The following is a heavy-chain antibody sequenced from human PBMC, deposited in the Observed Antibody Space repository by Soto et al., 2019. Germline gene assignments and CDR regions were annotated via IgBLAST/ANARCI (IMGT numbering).Heavy chain of an antibody. CDR2: ISYDGSNK. V-gene: IGHV3-30*18. Sequence: GESLKISCAASGFTFSSYGMHWVRQAPGKGLEWVAVISYDGSNKYYADSVKGRFTISRDNSKNTLYLQMNSLRAEDTAVYYCAKDLNSGSRTKAGMDVWGQGTTVTVSS. CDR3: AKDLNSGSRTKAGMDV. CDR1: GFTFSSYG. D-gene: IGHD1-26*01. J-gene: IGHJ6*02.